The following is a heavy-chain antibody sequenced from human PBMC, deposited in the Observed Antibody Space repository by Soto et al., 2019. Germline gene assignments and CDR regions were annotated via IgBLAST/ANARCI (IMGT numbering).Heavy chain of an antibody. D-gene: IGHD3-16*02. Sequence: ASVKVSCKVSGYTLTELSMHWVRQAPGKGLEWMGGFDPEDGETIYAQKFQGRVTMTEDTSTDTAYMELSSLRSEDTAVYYCATANHRASTFGGVIGPYYFDYWGQGTLVTVSS. CDR1: GYTLTELS. CDR3: ATANHRASTFGGVIGPYYFDY. J-gene: IGHJ4*02. CDR2: FDPEDGET. V-gene: IGHV1-24*01.